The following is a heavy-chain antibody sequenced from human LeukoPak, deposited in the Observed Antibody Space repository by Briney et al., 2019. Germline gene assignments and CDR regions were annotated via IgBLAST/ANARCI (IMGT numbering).Heavy chain of an antibody. V-gene: IGHV3-23*01. CDR1: GFTFSNFA. J-gene: IGHJ6*02. CDR2: INSSGGSS. CDR3: AKVAHFSESRGFHGDYGMDV. Sequence: GGSLRLSCAASGFTFSNFAMSWVRRAPGKGLEWVSSINSSGGSSYYADYVKGQFTISRDNSKNTLYMQMSGLRAADTAIYYCAKVAHFSESRGFHGDYGMDVWGQGTTVTVSS. D-gene: IGHD3-3*02.